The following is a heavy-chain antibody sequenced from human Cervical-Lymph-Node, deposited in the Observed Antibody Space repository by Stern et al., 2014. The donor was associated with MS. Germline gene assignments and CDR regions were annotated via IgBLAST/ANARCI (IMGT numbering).Heavy chain of an antibody. CDR3: GKDLHYWTADS. V-gene: IGHV3-23*04. CDR1: GFTFSNFA. Sequence: VQLVQSGGGLVQPGGSLRLSCVGSGFTFSNFAMPWIRQAPGKGLEWVSGSGTDGGPHYAESVNGRFSISRDNSKNTLYLQMDRLRAEDTAVYYCGKDLHYWTADSWGQGTLVTVSS. J-gene: IGHJ4*02. CDR2: SGTDGGP. D-gene: IGHD1-1*01.